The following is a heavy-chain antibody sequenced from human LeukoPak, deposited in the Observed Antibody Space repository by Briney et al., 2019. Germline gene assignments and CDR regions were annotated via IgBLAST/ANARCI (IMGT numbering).Heavy chain of an antibody. Sequence: PGGSLRLSCAASGSTITTNYMNWVRQAPGKGLEWVSVIYGDDETNYADSVKGRFTISRDNSKNTLYLQMNSLRADDTAVYYCAREAVMPVAPVKIGTSDRPLYEYYGLDVWGQGTTVTAS. CDR1: GSTITTNY. J-gene: IGHJ6*02. V-gene: IGHV3-53*01. CDR3: AREAVMPVAPVKIGTSDRPLYEYYGLDV. CDR2: IYGDDET. D-gene: IGHD1/OR15-1a*01.